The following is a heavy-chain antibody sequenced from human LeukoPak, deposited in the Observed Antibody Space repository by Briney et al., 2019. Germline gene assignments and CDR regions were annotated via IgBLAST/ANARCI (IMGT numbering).Heavy chain of an antibody. CDR1: GYTFTSYD. CDR2: MNPNSGNT. J-gene: IGHJ6*03. Sequence: ASVKVSCKASGYTFTSYDINWVRQATGQGLEWRGWMNPNSGNTGYAQKFQGSVTMTRNTSISTAYMELSSLRSEDTAVYYCARGPSPALYYYYYMDVWGKGTTVTVSS. V-gene: IGHV1-8*01. CDR3: ARGPSPALYYYYYMDV. D-gene: IGHD2-2*01.